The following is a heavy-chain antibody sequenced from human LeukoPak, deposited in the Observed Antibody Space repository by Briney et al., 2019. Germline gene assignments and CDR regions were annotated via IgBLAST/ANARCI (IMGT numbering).Heavy chain of an antibody. CDR1: SGSMSNYY. D-gene: IGHD6-13*01. CDR3: ARDGIAANSYYYYGMDV. CDR2: IQPSGST. J-gene: IGHJ6*02. Sequence: SETLSLTCTVSSGSMSNYYWSWIRQPAGKGLEWIGRIQPSGSTNDNPSLKSRLTMSLDTSKNLFSLRLGSVTAADTAVYYCARDGIAANSYYYYGMDVWGQGTTVTVSS. V-gene: IGHV4-4*07.